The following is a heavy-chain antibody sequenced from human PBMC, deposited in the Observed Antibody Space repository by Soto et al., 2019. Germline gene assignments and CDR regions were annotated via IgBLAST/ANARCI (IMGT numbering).Heavy chain of an antibody. J-gene: IGHJ6*02. CDR2: LHSGGDT. CDR1: GIPVSSNY. Sequence: EVQLVESGGGLVQPGGSLRLSCVASGIPVSSNYMTWVRQAPGKGLEWVSVLHSGGDTYYANSVKGRFTISRHDSTNTVFLQMNSLTAEDTAVYYCARDAPYYYASRMDVWGQWTTVTVSS. D-gene: IGHD3-10*01. CDR3: ARDAPYYYASRMDV. V-gene: IGHV3-53*04.